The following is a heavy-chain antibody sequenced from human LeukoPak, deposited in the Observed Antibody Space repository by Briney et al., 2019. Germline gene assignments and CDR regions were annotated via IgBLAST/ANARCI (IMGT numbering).Heavy chain of an antibody. V-gene: IGHV4-39*07. CDR2: IYYSGST. CDR3: ARLSGGQTTPY. CDR1: GGSISSSSYY. D-gene: IGHD1-26*01. Sequence: KPSETLSLTCTVSGGSISSSSYYWGWIRQPPGKGLEWIGSIYYSGSTYYNPSLKSRVTMSVDTSKNQFSLKLSSVTAADTAVYYCARLSGGQTTPYWGQGTLVTVSS. J-gene: IGHJ4*02.